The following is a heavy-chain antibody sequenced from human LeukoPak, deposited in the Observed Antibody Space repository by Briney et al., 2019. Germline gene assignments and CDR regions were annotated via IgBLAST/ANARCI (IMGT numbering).Heavy chain of an antibody. CDR3: ASMSGYDSGNYYYYMDV. D-gene: IGHD5-12*01. V-gene: IGHV1-8*02. CDR1: GYSFTGYY. Sequence: ASVKVSCKASGYSFTGYYMHWVRQVPGQGLEWMGWMNPKSGNTGYAQKFQGRVTMTRNTSISTAYMELSSLRSEDTAVYYCASMSGYDSGNYYYYMDVWGKGTTVTISS. J-gene: IGHJ6*03. CDR2: MNPKSGNT.